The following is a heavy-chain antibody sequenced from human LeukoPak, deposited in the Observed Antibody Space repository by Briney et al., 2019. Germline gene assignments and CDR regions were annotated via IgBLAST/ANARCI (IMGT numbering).Heavy chain of an antibody. CDR3: ASPLGKNYDILTGYPDY. D-gene: IGHD3-9*01. V-gene: IGHV3-21*01. Sequence: GGSLRLSCAASGFTFSSYSMNWVRQAPGKGLEWVSCISSSSSYIYYADSVKGRFTISRDNAKNSLYLQMNSLGAEDTAVYYCASPLGKNYDILTGYPDYWGQGTLVTVSS. CDR2: ISSSSSYI. CDR1: GFTFSSYS. J-gene: IGHJ4*02.